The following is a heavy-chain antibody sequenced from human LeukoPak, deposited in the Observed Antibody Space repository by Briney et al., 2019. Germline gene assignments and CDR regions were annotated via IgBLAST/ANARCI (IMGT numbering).Heavy chain of an antibody. CDR2: ITWNSGRI. Sequence: PGGSLRLSCGASGFNFDDYAMHWVRQAPGKGLEWVSGITWNSGRIDYADSVKGRFTISRDNVMNSLYLQMNSLRTDDTALYYCVKGDGGFYGSGWKTFHIWGQGTMVTVST. CDR3: VKGDGGFYGSGWKTFHI. V-gene: IGHV3-9*01. CDR1: GFNFDDYA. J-gene: IGHJ3*02. D-gene: IGHD3-10*01.